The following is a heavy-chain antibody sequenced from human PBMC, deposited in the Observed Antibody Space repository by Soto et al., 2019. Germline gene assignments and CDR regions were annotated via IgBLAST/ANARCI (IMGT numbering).Heavy chain of an antibody. CDR1: GGSFSSSSYY. CDR2: IYYSGNT. J-gene: IGHJ4*02. Sequence: SETLSLTCTVSGGSFSSSSYYWGWIRQPPGKALEWIGSIYYSGNTHYNPSLKSRVTISVDTSKNQFSLKLTSVTAADTAVYYCARSYSYGSHNFDYWGQGTLVTVSS. CDR3: ARSYSYGSHNFDY. D-gene: IGHD5-18*01. V-gene: IGHV4-39*01.